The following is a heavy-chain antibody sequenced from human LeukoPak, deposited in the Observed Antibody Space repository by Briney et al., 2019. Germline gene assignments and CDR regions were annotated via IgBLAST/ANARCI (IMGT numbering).Heavy chain of an antibody. J-gene: IGHJ4*02. CDR2: IYPGDSDT. CDR1: GYRITSYW. Sequence: GESLKISCKGSGYRITSYWNVWVRQMPGKGLEWMGIIYPGDSDTRYSPSFQGQVTISADKSISTTYLQWSSLKASDTAMYYCARRGTPMENYCDYWGGGPLVTVSS. CDR3: ARRGTPMENYCDY. D-gene: IGHD5-18*01. V-gene: IGHV5-51*01.